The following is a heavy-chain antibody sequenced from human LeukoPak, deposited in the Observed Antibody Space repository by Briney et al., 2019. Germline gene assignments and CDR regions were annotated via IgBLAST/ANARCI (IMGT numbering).Heavy chain of an antibody. D-gene: IGHD6-19*01. J-gene: IGHJ4*02. Sequence: GGSLRLSCAASGFTLSHDGMSWVRQAPGKGLEWVSGIGDSGDNTYYANSLKGRFTISRDNCKRTLYLQMNDLRAADTAIYYCAKVLNTAVADVDYWGQGTLVTVSS. CDR3: AKVLNTAVADVDY. CDR1: GFTLSHDG. CDR2: IGDSGDNT. V-gene: IGHV3-23*01.